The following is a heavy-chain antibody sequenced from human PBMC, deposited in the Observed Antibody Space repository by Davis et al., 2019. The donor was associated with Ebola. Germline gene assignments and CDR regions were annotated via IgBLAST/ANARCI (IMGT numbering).Heavy chain of an antibody. V-gene: IGHV4-30-4*01. CDR2: IYYSRST. CDR1: AGSISSGDYY. D-gene: IGHD1-26*01. J-gene: IGHJ4*02. Sequence: MPSQTLSLTCTVSAGSISSGDYYWSWIRQPPGRGLEWIGYIYYSRSTYYNPSLKSRVTISVDPSKNQFSLKLSSVTAADTTLYYCGRHGGGGYLAAPVDSWGQGTLVTVSS. CDR3: GRHGGGGYLAAPVDS.